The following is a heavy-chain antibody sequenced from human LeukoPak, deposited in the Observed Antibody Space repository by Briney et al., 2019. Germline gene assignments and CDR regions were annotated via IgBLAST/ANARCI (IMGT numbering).Heavy chain of an antibody. CDR1: GFTFSNAW. J-gene: IGHJ4*02. CDR2: IKSKTDGGTT. D-gene: IGHD5-12*01. CDR3: TTEDAVDIVATIMYYFDY. V-gene: IGHV3-15*01. Sequence: GGSLRLSCAASGFTFSNAWMSWVRQAPGKGLEWVGRIKSKTDGGTTDYAAPVKGRFTISRDDSKNTLYLQMNSLKTEDTAVYYCTTEDAVDIVATIMYYFDYWGQGTLVTVSS.